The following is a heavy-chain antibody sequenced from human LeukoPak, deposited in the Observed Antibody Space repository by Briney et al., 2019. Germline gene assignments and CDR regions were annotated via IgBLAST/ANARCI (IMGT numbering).Heavy chain of an antibody. D-gene: IGHD6-19*01. Sequence: GGSLRLSRAASGFTFSSYAMHWVRQAPGKGLEWVAVISYDGSNKYYADSVKGRFTISRDNSKNTLYLQMNSLRAEDTAVYYCAKVYSSGWWVIDYWGQGTLVTVSS. CDR3: AKVYSSGWWVIDY. CDR1: GFTFSSYA. V-gene: IGHV3-30-3*01. CDR2: ISYDGSNK. J-gene: IGHJ4*02.